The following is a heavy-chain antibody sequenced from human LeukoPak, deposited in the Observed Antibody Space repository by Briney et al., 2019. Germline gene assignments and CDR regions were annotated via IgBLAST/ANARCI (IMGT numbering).Heavy chain of an antibody. CDR3: AREAGVAAPKFDY. Sequence: ASVKVSCKASGYTFTGYYMHWVRQAPGQGREWMGWINPNSGGTNYAQKFQGRVTMTRDTSISTAYMELSRLRSDDTAVYYCAREAGVAAPKFDYWGQGTLVTVS. CDR2: INPNSGGT. D-gene: IGHD6-6*01. J-gene: IGHJ4*02. CDR1: GYTFTGYY. V-gene: IGHV1-2*02.